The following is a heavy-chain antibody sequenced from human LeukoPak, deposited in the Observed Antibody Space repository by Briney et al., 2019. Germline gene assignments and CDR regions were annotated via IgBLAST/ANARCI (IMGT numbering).Heavy chain of an antibody. D-gene: IGHD3-3*01. CDR1: GCTFSSYA. V-gene: IGHV3-23*01. CDR3: ASPGDFWSGYYTSKIDY. Sequence: PGGSLRLSCAAAGCTFSSYAMSWVRQAPGKGLEWVSAISGSGGSTYYADSVKGRFTISRDHSQNTLYLQMNSLRAEDTAVYYCASPGDFWSGYYTSKIDYWGQGTLVTVSS. CDR2: ISGSGGST. J-gene: IGHJ4*02.